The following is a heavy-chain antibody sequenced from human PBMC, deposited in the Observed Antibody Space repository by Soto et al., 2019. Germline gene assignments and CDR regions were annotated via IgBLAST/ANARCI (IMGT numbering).Heavy chain of an antibody. CDR3: VKDSYADFHRVLSTAEYFFDY. D-gene: IGHD2-15*01. CDR1: GFTFDDYA. V-gene: IGHV3-9*01. J-gene: IGHJ4*01. CDR2: ITWSSGKI. Sequence: GGSLRLSCTASGFTFDDYAMDWVRQGPGRGLEWVSGITWSSGKIDHADSVKGRFTIARDDDNNSLYLQMNSLRPEDTALYYCVKDSYADFHRVLSTAEYFFDYWGHGTLVTVSS.